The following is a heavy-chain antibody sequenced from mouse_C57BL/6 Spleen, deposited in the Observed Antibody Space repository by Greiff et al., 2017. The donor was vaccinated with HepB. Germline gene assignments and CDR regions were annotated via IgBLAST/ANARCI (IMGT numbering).Heavy chain of an antibody. CDR3: VREHYYGSSYPSFAY. V-gene: IGHV10-3*01. D-gene: IGHD1-1*01. J-gene: IGHJ3*01. CDR2: IRSKSSNYAT. Sequence: EVQGVESGGGLVQPKGSLKLSCAASGFTFNTYAMHWVRQAPGKGLEWVARIRSKSSNYATYYADSVKDRFTISRDDSQSMLYLQMNNLKTEDTAMYYCVREHYYGSSYPSFAYWGQGTLVTVSA. CDR1: GFTFNTYA.